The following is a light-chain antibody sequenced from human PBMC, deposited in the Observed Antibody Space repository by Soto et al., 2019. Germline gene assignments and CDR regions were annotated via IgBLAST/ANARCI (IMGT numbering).Light chain of an antibody. CDR2: EVS. V-gene: IGLV2-8*01. CDR1: SSDIGAYKF. J-gene: IGLJ1*01. Sequence: QSALTQPPSASGSPGQSVAISCTGTSSDIGAYKFVSWYQQHPGKAPKLIIYEVSIRPSGVPDRFSGSRSGNTASLTISGLQAEDEADYYCSSYTSSSTYVFGTGTKLTVL. CDR3: SSYTSSSTYV.